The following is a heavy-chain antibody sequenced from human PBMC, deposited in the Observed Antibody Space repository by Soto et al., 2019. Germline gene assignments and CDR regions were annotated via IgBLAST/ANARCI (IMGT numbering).Heavy chain of an antibody. J-gene: IGHJ4*02. Sequence: EVQLVESGGGLVQPGGSLRLSCAASGFTFSSYSMNWDRQAPGKGLEWVSYISSSSSTIYYADSVKGRFTISRDNAKNSLYRQMNSLRAEDTAVYYCARGAYYYDSSGLSYWGQGTLVTVSS. V-gene: IGHV3-48*01. D-gene: IGHD3-22*01. CDR2: ISSSSSTI. CDR3: ARGAYYYDSSGLSY. CDR1: GFTFSSYS.